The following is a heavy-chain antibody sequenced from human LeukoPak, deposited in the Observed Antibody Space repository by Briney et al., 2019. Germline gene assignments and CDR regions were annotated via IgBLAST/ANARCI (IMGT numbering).Heavy chain of an antibody. J-gene: IGHJ4*02. CDR3: ARDISAAAGLFDY. Sequence: GGSLRLSCAASGFTFSSYSMNWVRQAPGKGLEWVSSISSSSSYIYYADSVKGRFTISRDNAKNSLYLQMNSLRAEDTAVYYCARDISAAAGLFDYWGQGTLVTVSS. V-gene: IGHV3-21*01. CDR2: ISSSSSYI. D-gene: IGHD6-13*01. CDR1: GFTFSSYS.